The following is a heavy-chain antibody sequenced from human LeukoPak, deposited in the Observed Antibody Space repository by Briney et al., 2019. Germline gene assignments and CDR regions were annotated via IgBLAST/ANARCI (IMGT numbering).Heavy chain of an antibody. CDR3: ASRRWFDP. CDR2: IYSSGST. V-gene: IGHV4-59*01. Sequence: SQTLSLTCTVSGGSISSNYWSWLRQPPGKGLEWIGYIYSSGSTNYNPSLKSRVTISLDTSKNQFSLKLSSVCAADTAVYYCASRRWFDPRGQGTLVTVSS. CDR1: GGSISSNY. J-gene: IGHJ5*02.